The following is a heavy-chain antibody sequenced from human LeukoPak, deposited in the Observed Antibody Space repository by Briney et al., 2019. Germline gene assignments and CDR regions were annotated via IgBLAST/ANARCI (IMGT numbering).Heavy chain of an antibody. CDR2: IRYDGDKK. CDR3: ASTVLGRADWLDP. CDR1: GFTFSSYG. J-gene: IGHJ5*02. Sequence: GGSLRLSCAASGFTFSSYGMHWVRQAPGKGLEWVAFIRYDGDKKHYVDSVKGRFTISRDNSRNTLYLQMNSLRVEDTAVYFCASTVLGRADWLDPWGQGTLVTVSS. V-gene: IGHV3-30*02. D-gene: IGHD7-27*01.